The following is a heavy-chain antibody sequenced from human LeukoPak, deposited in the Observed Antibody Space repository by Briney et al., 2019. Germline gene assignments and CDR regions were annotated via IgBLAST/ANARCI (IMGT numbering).Heavy chain of an antibody. CDR3: AKDRLAMDTFFDY. CDR2: ISGSGGST. Sequence: GGSLGLSCAASGFTFSNACMTWVRQAPGKGLEWVSAISGSGGSTYYADSVKGRFTISRDNSKNTLYLQMNSLRAEDTAVYYCAKDRLAMDTFFDYWGQGTLVTVSS. CDR1: GFTFSNAC. V-gene: IGHV3-23*01. J-gene: IGHJ4*02. D-gene: IGHD5-18*01.